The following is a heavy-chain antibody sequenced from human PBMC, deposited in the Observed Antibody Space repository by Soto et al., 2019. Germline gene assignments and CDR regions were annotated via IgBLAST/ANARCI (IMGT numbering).Heavy chain of an antibody. Sequence: GGSLRLSCAASGFTLSSYWMYWVRQTPQNGLVWVARIKDGVDDTSYAESVKGRFTISRDNAKNTLYLQMSSLRSEDTAVYYCVRFSGLDVWGQGTTVTVSS. J-gene: IGHJ6*02. CDR2: IKDGVDDT. CDR1: GFTLSSYW. CDR3: VRFSGLDV. V-gene: IGHV3-74*01.